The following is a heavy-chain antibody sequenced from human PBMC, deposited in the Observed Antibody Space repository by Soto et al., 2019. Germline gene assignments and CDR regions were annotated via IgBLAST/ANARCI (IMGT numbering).Heavy chain of an antibody. V-gene: IGHV3-23*01. Sequence: EVQLLESGGGLVQPGGSLRLSCAASGFTFSSYAMSWVRQAPGKGLEWVSAISGSGGSTYYADSVKGRFTISRDNSKNTLYLQMSSLRAEDTAVYYCAKRGRYCSGGSCYNPCYYYYGMDVWGQGTTVTVSS. CDR1: GFTFSSYA. J-gene: IGHJ6*02. D-gene: IGHD2-15*01. CDR3: AKRGRYCSGGSCYNPCYYYYGMDV. CDR2: ISGSGGST.